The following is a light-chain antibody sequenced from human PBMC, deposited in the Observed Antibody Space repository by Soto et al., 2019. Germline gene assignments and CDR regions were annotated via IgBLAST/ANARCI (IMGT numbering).Light chain of an antibody. Sequence: QSVLTQPASVSGSPGQTITISCSGTSRDVGSYDLVSWCQHHPGKALNLVTFEVRKRPSGISHRFSGSKSGNKAYLTISGLRAEDEADYYCCSYAGNQSLIFGGGTK. CDR1: SRDVGSYDL. CDR3: CSYAGNQSLI. J-gene: IGLJ2*01. V-gene: IGLV2-23*02. CDR2: EVR.